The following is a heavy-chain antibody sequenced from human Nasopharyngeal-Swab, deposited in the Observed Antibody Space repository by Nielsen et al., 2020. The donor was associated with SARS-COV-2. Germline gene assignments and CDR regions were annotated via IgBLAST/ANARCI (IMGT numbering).Heavy chain of an antibody. J-gene: IGHJ6*03. CDR2: ISSSSSTI. V-gene: IGHV3-48*01. CDR3: ARGGIAVADYYYYYMDV. Sequence: WIRQPPGKGLEWVSYISSSSSTIYYADSVKGRFTISRDNAKNSLYLQMNSLRAEDTAVYYCARGGIAVADYYYYYMDVWGKGTTVTV. D-gene: IGHD6-19*01.